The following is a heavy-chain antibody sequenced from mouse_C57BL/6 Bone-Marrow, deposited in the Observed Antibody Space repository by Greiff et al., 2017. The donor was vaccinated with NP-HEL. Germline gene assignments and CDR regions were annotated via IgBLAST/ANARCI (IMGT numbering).Heavy chain of an antibody. V-gene: IGHV1-82*01. J-gene: IGHJ3*01. D-gene: IGHD2-1*01. CDR2: IYPGDGDT. Sequence: QVQLQQSGPELVKPGASVKISCKASGYAFSSSWMNWVKQRPGKGLEWIGRIYPGDGDTNYNGKFKGKATLTAGKSSSTAYMQLSSLTSEDSAVYFCARPSPLYYGNYAWFAYWGQGTLVTVSA. CDR1: GYAFSSSW. CDR3: ARPSPLYYGNYAWFAY.